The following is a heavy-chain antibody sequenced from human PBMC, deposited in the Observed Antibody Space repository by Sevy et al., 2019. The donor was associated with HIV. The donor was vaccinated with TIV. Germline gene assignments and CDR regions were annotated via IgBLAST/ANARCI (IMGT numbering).Heavy chain of an antibody. CDR2: VFYFGTT. Sequence: SETLSLTCSVSGASVSSANDYWSWIRQPPGKGLEWIGRVFYFGTTKYNPSLKSRVSISLDMSKKQFSLKLRSLTAADTAVYYCARDQYYGISTALYAMDVWGQGTTVTVSS. J-gene: IGHJ6*02. CDR3: ARDQYYGISTALYAMDV. V-gene: IGHV4-61*01. D-gene: IGHD3-9*01. CDR1: GASVSSANDY.